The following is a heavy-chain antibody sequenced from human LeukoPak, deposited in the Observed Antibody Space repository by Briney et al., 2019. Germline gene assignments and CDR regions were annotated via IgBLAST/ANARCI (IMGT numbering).Heavy chain of an antibody. V-gene: IGHV4-59*01. CDR1: GGSISTYY. CDR3: TRVGFWSGYYHFDS. D-gene: IGHD3-3*01. CDR2: IYYSGST. J-gene: IGHJ4*02. Sequence: SETLSLTCTVSGGSISTYYWSWVRQPPGKGLEWIGYIYYSGSTNYNPSLKSRVTISVDTSKKQFFLKLSSVTAADTAAYYCTRVGFWSGYYHFDSWGQGTLVTVSS.